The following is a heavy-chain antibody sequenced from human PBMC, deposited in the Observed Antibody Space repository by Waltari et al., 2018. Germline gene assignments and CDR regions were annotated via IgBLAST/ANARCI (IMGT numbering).Heavy chain of an antibody. CDR2: ISYDGSNK. V-gene: IGHV3-30*01. CDR1: GFTFSSYA. D-gene: IGHD2-2*01. CDR3: ARDLERYCSSTSCYSGSDY. Sequence: QVQLVESGGGVVQPGRSLRLSCAASGFTFSSYAMHWVRQAPGKGLEWVAVISYDGSNKYYADSVKGRFTISRDNSKNTLYLQMNSLRAEDTAVYYCARDLERYCSSTSCYSGSDYWGQGTLVTVSS. J-gene: IGHJ4*02.